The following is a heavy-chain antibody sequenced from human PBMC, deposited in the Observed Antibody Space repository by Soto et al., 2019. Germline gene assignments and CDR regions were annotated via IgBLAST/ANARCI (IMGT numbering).Heavy chain of an antibody. Sequence: SETLSLTCAVSGYSISSGYYWGWIRQPPGKGLEWIGNISHSGSTYYNPSLKSRLTISVDTSKNQFSLKLSSVTAADMAVYYCARALSYGYYDYYYYGMDVWGQGTTVTVSS. V-gene: IGHV4-38-2*01. CDR1: GYSISSGYY. CDR2: ISHSGST. D-gene: IGHD4-17*01. J-gene: IGHJ6*02. CDR3: ARALSYGYYDYYYYGMDV.